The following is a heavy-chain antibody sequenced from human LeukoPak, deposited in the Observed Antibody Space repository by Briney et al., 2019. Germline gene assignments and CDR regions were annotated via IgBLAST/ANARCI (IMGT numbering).Heavy chain of an antibody. D-gene: IGHD6-13*01. CDR3: ARDRGGAAASFDY. J-gene: IGHJ4*02. CDR2: IYYSGST. CDR1: GGSISSYY. Sequence: SETLSLTCTVSGGSISSYYWSWIRQPPGKGLEWIGYIYYSGSTNYNPSLKSRVTISVDTSKNQFSLKLSSVTAADTAVYYCARDRGGAAASFDYWGQGTLVTVSS. V-gene: IGHV4-59*01.